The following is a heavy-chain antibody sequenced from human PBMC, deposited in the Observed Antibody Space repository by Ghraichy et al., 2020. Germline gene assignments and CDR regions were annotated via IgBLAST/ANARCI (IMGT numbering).Heavy chain of an antibody. V-gene: IGHV3-74*01. CDR2: INSDGST. CDR3: ARDWYYTMDF. J-gene: IGHJ6*02. CDR1: GFSFISTW. Sequence: GGSLRLSCAASGFSFISTWMNWVRQAPGKGLVWVSRINSDGSTSYADSVKGRFTISRDNAKNTMFLRTNSLRAEDTAVYYCARDWYYTMDFWGQGTTVTVP.